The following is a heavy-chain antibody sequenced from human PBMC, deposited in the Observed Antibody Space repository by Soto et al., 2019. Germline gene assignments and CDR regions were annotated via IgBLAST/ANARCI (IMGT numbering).Heavy chain of an antibody. D-gene: IGHD3-16*02. J-gene: IGHJ4*02. Sequence: QVQLVQSGAEVKKPGASVKVSCKASGYTFTSYGISWVRQAPGQGLEWMGWISAYNGNTNYAQKLQGRVTMTTDTSTSTAYMELRSLRSDDTAVYYCAKDPDRYDYVWGTYRYIDHWGQGTRVTVSS. CDR1: GYTFTSYG. CDR3: AKDPDRYDYVWGTYRYIDH. V-gene: IGHV1-18*04. CDR2: ISAYNGNT.